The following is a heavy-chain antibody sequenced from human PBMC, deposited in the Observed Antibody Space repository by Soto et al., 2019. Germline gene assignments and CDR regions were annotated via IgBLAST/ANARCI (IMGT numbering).Heavy chain of an antibody. J-gene: IGHJ3*02. CDR1: GGSISCGGYY. V-gene: IGHV3-11*01. D-gene: IGHD2-21*02. CDR2: ISPSGRTM. Sequence: LSLTCTVSGGSISCGGYYMSWIRQAPGKGLEWASYISPSGRTMFDADSVKGRFTISRDNSKNSLYLQMNSLRAEDTAVYYCARSQYCGGDCLVAFDIWGQGTMVTVSS. CDR3: ARSQYCGGDCLVAFDI.